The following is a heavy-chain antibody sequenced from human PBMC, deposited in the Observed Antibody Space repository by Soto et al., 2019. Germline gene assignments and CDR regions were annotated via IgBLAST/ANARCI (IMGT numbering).Heavy chain of an antibody. D-gene: IGHD2-2*01. J-gene: IGHJ4*02. Sequence: GASVKVSCKASGYTFTSYGISWVRQAPGQGLEWMGWISAYNGNTNYAQKLQGRVTMTTDTSTSTAYMELRSLRSDDTAVYYCARDHSDGGYCSSTSCYFSSLHYWGQGTLVTVSS. CDR3: ARDHSDGGYCSSTSCYFSSLHY. CDR1: GYTFTSYG. V-gene: IGHV1-18*01. CDR2: ISAYNGNT.